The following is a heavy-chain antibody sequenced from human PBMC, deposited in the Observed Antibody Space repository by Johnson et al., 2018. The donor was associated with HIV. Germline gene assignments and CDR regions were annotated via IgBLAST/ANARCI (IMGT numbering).Heavy chain of an antibody. Sequence: QVQLVESGGGVVQPGRSLRLSCAASGFTFSSSALHWVRQAPGKGLEWVAVISFDGNNKNYADSVQGRFTTSRDNSKNTLYVQMNSLRAEAPAVYYCARDPGWRGSYGSAFDIWGQGTMVIVSS. J-gene: IGHJ3*02. D-gene: IGHD3-10*01. V-gene: IGHV3-30*14. CDR1: GFTFSSSA. CDR2: ISFDGNNK. CDR3: ARDPGWRGSYGSAFDI.